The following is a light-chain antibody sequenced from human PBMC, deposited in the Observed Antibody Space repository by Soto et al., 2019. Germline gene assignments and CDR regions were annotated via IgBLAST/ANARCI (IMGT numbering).Light chain of an antibody. J-gene: IGKJ2*01. CDR1: QSVSSSY. Sequence: EIVLTQSPGTLSLSPGERATLSCRASQSVSSSYLAWFQQKPGQAPRLLIYGASSRATGIPDRFSGSGSGTDFTLTISRVEPEDFAVYYCHQYGSSPRTFGQGTKLEIK. V-gene: IGKV3-20*01. CDR3: HQYGSSPRT. CDR2: GAS.